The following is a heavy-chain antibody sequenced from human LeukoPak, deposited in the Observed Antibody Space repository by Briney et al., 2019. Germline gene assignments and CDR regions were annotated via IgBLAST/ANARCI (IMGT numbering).Heavy chain of an antibody. J-gene: IGHJ4*02. V-gene: IGHV1-69*13. CDR2: IIPIFGTA. CDR3: ARTYNYGDYD. CDR1: GYTFTSYY. Sequence: SVKVSCKASGYTFTSYYMHWVRQAPGQGLEWMGGIIPIFGTANYAQKFQGRVTITADESTSTAYMELSSLRSEDTAVYYCARTYNYGDYDWGQGTLVTVSS. D-gene: IGHD4-17*01.